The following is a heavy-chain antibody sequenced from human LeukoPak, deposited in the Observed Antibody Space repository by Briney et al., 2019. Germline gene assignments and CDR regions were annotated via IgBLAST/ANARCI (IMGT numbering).Heavy chain of an antibody. Sequence: SETLSLTCAVSGYSISSGYYWGWIRQPPRKGLEWIGTIYHNGNTYYNPSLKSRVTISVDTSKNQFSLKLSSVTAADTAVYYCARARWLQLRGAFDYWGQGTLVTVSS. CDR3: ARARWLQLRGAFDY. CDR2: IYHNGNT. V-gene: IGHV4-38-2*01. CDR1: GYSISSGYY. J-gene: IGHJ4*02. D-gene: IGHD5-24*01.